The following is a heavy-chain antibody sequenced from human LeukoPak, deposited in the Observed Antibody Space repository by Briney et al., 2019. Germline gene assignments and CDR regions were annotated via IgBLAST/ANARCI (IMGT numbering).Heavy chain of an antibody. CDR1: GGSFSSYY. D-gene: IGHD1-26*01. CDR2: IHFSGST. J-gene: IGHJ4*02. CDR3: ARDLGGIYFDY. Sequence: KPSEPLSLTCVVSGGSFSSYYWSWIRQPPGKGLEWIGSIHFSGSTNYNPSLRSRVTISVDTSKNQLSLKLSSVTAADTAVYYCARDLGGIYFDYWGQGTLVTVSS. V-gene: IGHV4-59*01.